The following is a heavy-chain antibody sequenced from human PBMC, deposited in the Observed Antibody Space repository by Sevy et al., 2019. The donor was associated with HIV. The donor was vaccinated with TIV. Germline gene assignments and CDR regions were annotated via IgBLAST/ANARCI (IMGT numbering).Heavy chain of an antibody. V-gene: IGHV3-33*08. J-gene: IGHJ4*02. D-gene: IGHD3-3*02. CDR3: AREHFARSLDY. Sequence: GGSLRLSCAASGSTFGTYGMYWVRQTPGNGLEWVANIWFDGSNEDYAVSVKGRFTISRDNSKNTLFLQMNSLRAEDTAVYYCAREHFARSLDYWGQGTLVTVSS. CDR2: IWFDGSNE. CDR1: GSTFGTYG.